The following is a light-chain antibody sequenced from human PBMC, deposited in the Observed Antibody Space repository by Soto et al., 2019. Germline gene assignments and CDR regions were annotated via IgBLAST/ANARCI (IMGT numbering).Light chain of an antibody. Sequence: QSALNQPASVSGSPGQSITISCTGTSSDVGGSDYVSWYQHHPHRAPKLLIYEVSYRPSGVSDRFSGSKSGNTASLTISGLQAEDEADYYCSSYTRTSIVGVFGGGTKLTVL. V-gene: IGLV2-14*01. CDR2: EVS. CDR3: SSYTRTSIVGV. J-gene: IGLJ3*02. CDR1: SSDVGGSDY.